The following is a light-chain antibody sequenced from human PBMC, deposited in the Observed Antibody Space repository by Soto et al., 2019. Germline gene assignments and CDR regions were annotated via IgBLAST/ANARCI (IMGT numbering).Light chain of an antibody. CDR1: QTVGVR. CDR2: EAS. V-gene: IGKV3-11*01. Sequence: EIVLTQSPATLSSSPGERATLSCRASQTVGVRLAWYQHKPGQAPRLIIYEASNRAAGIPARFSGSGSGTDFTLTITSLEPEYFAFYYCHQRQMLPRTFGQGTKVDIK. J-gene: IGKJ1*01. CDR3: HQRQMLPRT.